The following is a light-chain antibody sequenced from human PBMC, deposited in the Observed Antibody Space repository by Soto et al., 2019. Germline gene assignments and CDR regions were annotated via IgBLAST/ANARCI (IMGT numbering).Light chain of an antibody. CDR1: PSVSSN. CDR2: GAS. CDR3: QQYNNWPRFT. Sequence: EIVMTQSPATLSVSPGERATLSCRASPSVSSNLAWDQQKPGQAPRLLIYGASTRATGIPARFSGRGSGTEFTVTSSCLQSEDFAVYYWQQYNNWPRFTFGPGTKVDIK. V-gene: IGKV3-15*01. J-gene: IGKJ3*01.